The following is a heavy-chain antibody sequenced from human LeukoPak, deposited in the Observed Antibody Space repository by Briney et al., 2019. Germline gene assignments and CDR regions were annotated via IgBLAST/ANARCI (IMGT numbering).Heavy chain of an antibody. CDR1: GFTFRSYG. CDR2: ISGSGDST. CDR3: ATYSSAFSY. J-gene: IGHJ4*02. V-gene: IGHV3-23*01. Sequence: GGSLRLSCAASGFTFRSYGMTWVRQAPGKGLEWVPAISGSGDSTYYADSVKGRFTISRDNAKNSLYLQMNSLRAEDTAVYYCATYSSAFSYWGQGTLVTVSS. D-gene: IGHD6-19*01.